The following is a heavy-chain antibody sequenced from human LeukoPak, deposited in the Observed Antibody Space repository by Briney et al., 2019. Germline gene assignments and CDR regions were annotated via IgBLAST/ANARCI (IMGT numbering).Heavy chain of an antibody. Sequence: PSETLSLTCTVSGGSISSYYWTWIRQPAGKGLEWIGRMYASGSTDYNPSLKSRVTMSVETSKNQFSLKLSSVTAADTAVYYCARVAEGQLANFDYWGQGTLVTVSS. J-gene: IGHJ4*02. CDR3: ARVAEGQLANFDY. CDR2: MYASGST. D-gene: IGHD6-6*01. V-gene: IGHV4-4*07. CDR1: GGSISSYY.